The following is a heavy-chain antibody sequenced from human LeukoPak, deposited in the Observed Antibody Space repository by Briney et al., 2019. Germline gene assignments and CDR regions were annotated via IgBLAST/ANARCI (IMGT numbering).Heavy chain of an antibody. CDR2: ISSSSATI. J-gene: IGHJ4*02. D-gene: IGHD6-13*01. CDR3: AVFGRSSSWKGY. Sequence: PGGSLRLSCEGSGFSLSAYNMNWVRQAPGKGLESVSYISSSSATIFYADSVKGRFTISRDNAKNSLYLQMNSLRPEDTAVYYCAVFGRSSSWKGYWGQGTLVTVSS. V-gene: IGHV3-48*01. CDR1: GFSLSAYN.